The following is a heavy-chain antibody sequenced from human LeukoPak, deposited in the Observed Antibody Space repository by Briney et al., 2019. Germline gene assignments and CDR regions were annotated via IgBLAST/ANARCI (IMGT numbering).Heavy chain of an antibody. D-gene: IGHD2-21*01. CDR1: GFRFSSYW. Sequence: GGSLRLSCAASGFRFSSYWMSWVRQAPGKGLVWVSRINSDGSSTSYADSVKGRFTISRDNAKNTLYLQMNSLRAEDTAVYYCARVARCGGSSSLFGYWGQGTLVTVSS. J-gene: IGHJ4*02. V-gene: IGHV3-74*01. CDR2: INSDGSST. CDR3: ARVARCGGSSSLFGY.